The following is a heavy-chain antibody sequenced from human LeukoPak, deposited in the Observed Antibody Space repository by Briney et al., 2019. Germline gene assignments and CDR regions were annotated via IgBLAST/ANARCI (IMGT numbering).Heavy chain of an antibody. V-gene: IGHV1-18*01. CDR3: ARNHVDTAIKNWFDP. J-gene: IGHJ5*02. CDR1: GYTFTSYG. CDR2: ISAYNGNT. Sequence: GASVKVSCKASGYTFTSYGISWVRQAPGQGLEWMGWISAYNGNTNYAQKLQGRVTMTTDTSTSTAYMELRSLRSDDTAVYYCARNHVDTAIKNWFDPWGQGTLVTVSS. D-gene: IGHD5-18*01.